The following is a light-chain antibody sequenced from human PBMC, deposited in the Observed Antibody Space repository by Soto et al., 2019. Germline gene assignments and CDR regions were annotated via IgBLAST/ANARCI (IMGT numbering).Light chain of an antibody. CDR1: QSVSSY. J-gene: IGKJ1*01. Sequence: EIVLTQSPATLSLSPGERATLSCRASQSVSSYLAWYQQKPGQAPRLLIYDVSNRATGIPARFSGSGSGTDFTLTISSLEPEDFAVYYCQQRGDWPPWTFGQGTKVDIK. V-gene: IGKV3-11*01. CDR2: DVS. CDR3: QQRGDWPPWT.